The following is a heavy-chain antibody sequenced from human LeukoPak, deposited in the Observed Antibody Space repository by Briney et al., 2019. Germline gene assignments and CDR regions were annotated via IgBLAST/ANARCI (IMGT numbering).Heavy chain of an antibody. Sequence: ASVKVSCKASGYTFTDYYMHWVQQAPGKGLEWMGRVDPEDGETIYAEKFQGRVTITADTSTDTAYMELSSLRSEDTAVYYCATENIVPAAIRYFDYWGQGTLVTVSS. CDR2: VDPEDGET. CDR1: GYTFTDYY. V-gene: IGHV1-69-2*01. CDR3: ATENIVPAAIRYFDY. J-gene: IGHJ4*02. D-gene: IGHD2-2*01.